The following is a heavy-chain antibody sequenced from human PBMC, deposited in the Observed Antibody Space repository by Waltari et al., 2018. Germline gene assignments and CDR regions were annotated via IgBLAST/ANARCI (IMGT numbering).Heavy chain of an antibody. CDR1: GGTFSSYA. D-gene: IGHD2-2*01. V-gene: IGHV1-69*13. Sequence: QVQLVQSGAEVKKPGASVKVSCKASGGTFSSYAISWVRQAPGQGLEGMGRIIPIFGTANDAQKLPGRVTITADKSTSTAYMELSSLRSEDTALYYCARDRYIVVVPAALDYWRQGTLVPVSS. CDR2: IIPIFGTA. J-gene: IGHJ4*02. CDR3: ARDRYIVVVPAALDY.